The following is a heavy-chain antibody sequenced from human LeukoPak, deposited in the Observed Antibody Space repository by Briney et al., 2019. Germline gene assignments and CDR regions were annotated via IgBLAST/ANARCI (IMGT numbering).Heavy chain of an antibody. Sequence: GRSLRLSCAASGFTVSAYAMAWVRQAPGKGLEWVANIKQDGSEKYYVDSVKGRFTISRDNAKNSLYLQMNSLRAEDTAVYYCARDLPDYWGQGTLVTVSS. J-gene: IGHJ4*02. D-gene: IGHD5/OR15-5a*01. CDR3: ARDLPDY. V-gene: IGHV3-7*01. CDR1: GFTVSAYA. CDR2: IKQDGSEK.